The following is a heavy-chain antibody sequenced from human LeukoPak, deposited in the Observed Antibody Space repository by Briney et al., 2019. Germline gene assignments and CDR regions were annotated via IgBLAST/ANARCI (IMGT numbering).Heavy chain of an antibody. CDR2: IYYSRST. D-gene: IGHD2/OR15-2a*01. CDR1: GGSISSGGYC. CDR3: ASFSPFLDY. V-gene: IGHV4-31*01. J-gene: IGHJ4*02. Sequence: SETLSLTCTVSGGSISSGGYCWSWIRQHPGKGLEWIGYIYYSRSTYYNPSLKSPVTIAVTTSKYQLSLRLSSVTAAGTAVYYCASFSPFLDYWGQGTLVTVSS.